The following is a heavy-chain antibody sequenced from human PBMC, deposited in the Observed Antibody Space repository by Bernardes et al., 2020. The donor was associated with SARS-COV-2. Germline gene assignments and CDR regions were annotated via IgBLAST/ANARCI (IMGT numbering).Heavy chain of an antibody. CDR3: ARDATVRGVID. CDR1: GFTVSRNY. CDR2: IYSGGST. V-gene: IGHV3-53*04. D-gene: IGHD3-10*01. J-gene: IGHJ4*02. Sequence: GGSLRLSCAASGFTVSRNYMSWVRQAPGKGLEWVSVIYSGGSTFYADSVKGRFTISRHDSKNTLYLQMNSLRAEDTAVYYCARDATVRGVIDWGQATLVTVSS.